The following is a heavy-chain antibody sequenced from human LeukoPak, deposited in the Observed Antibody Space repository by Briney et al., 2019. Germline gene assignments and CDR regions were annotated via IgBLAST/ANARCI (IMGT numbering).Heavy chain of an antibody. D-gene: IGHD1-26*01. V-gene: IGHV3-23*01. CDR1: GFTFSSYD. Sequence: GGSLTLSCAASGFTFSSYDMSWVRQAAGKGLEWVSAVSGSGGSTYYADSVKGRFTISRDSSNNTLFLQMSSLRAENMAVYYCSKDSRSGTYFDSWGRGTLVTVSS. CDR3: SKDSRSGTYFDS. J-gene: IGHJ4*02. CDR2: VSGSGGST.